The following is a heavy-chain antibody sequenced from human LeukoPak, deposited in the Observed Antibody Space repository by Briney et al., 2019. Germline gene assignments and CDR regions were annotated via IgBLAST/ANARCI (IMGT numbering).Heavy chain of an antibody. D-gene: IGHD5-18*01. J-gene: IGHJ4*02. CDR3: ARALRDTAMVFFDY. CDR2: INSDGSST. CDR1: AFTFNNYW. Sequence: PGGSLRLSCVASAFTFNNYWMHWVRQAPGKGLVWVSRINSDGSSTSYADSVKGRFTISRDNAKNTLYLQMNSLRAEDTAVYYCARALRDTAMVFFDYWGQGTLVTVSS. V-gene: IGHV3-74*01.